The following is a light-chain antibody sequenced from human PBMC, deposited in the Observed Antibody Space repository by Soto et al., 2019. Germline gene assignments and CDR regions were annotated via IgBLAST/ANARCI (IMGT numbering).Light chain of an antibody. CDR2: DAS. Sequence: DIQMTQSPSSLSASVGDRVTITCQASPDISNYLYWYQQKTGKAPKLLIYDASNLETEVPSRFNGSGSGTDVTFTISSRQPEDTATYYCQQYDNLPYTFGQGTKLEIK. CDR1: PDISNY. CDR3: QQYDNLPYT. J-gene: IGKJ2*01. V-gene: IGKV1-33*01.